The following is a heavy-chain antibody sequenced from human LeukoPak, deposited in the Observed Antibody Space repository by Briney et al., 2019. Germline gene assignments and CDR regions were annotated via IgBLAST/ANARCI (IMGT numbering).Heavy chain of an antibody. CDR2: IYYSGST. CDR1: GGSINSYY. CDR3: TSSYYYDSSGYKAV. D-gene: IGHD3-22*01. V-gene: IGHV4-59*01. J-gene: IGHJ4*02. Sequence: SETLSLTCTVSGGSINSYYWSWIRQPPGKGLEWIGYIYYSGSTNYNPSLKSRVTISLDTSRTQFSLKLSSVTAADTAVYYCTSSYYYDSSGYKAVWGQGTLVTVSS.